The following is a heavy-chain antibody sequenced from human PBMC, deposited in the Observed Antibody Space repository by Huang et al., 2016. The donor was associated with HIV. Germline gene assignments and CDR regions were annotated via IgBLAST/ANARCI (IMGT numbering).Heavy chain of an antibody. D-gene: IGHD3-3*01. CDR1: GFTFSSYS. Sequence: EVQLVESGGGLVKPGGSLRLSCAASGFTFSSYSRNWVREAPGKGLEWVSSSRSMSSSIYYADSVKGRFTISRDNAKNSLYLQMNSLRAEDTAVYYCARAVPTPNRFGVGGFDYWDQGTLVTVSS. V-gene: IGHV3-21*01. CDR2: SRSMSSSI. J-gene: IGHJ4*02. CDR3: ARAVPTPNRFGVGGFDY.